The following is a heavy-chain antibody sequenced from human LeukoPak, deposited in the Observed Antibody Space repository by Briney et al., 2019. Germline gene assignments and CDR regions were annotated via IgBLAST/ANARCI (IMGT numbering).Heavy chain of an antibody. V-gene: IGHV4-61*08. Sequence: SETLSLTCTVSGGSISSGGYYWSWIRQHPGKGLEWIGYIYYSGSTNYNPSLKSRVTISVDTSKNQFSLKLSSVTAADTAVYYCARTYYDILTGYFIEWYFDYWGQGTLVTVSS. CDR2: IYYSGST. D-gene: IGHD3-9*01. CDR3: ARTYYDILTGYFIEWYFDY. J-gene: IGHJ4*02. CDR1: GGSISSGGYY.